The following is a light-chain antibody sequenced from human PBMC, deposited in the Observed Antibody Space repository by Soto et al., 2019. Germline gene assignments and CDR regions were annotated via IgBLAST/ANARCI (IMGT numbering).Light chain of an antibody. CDR2: AAS. CDR3: QQYSTYPWT. Sequence: AIPMTQSPSSFSASTGDRVTITCQASQGISSYLAWYQQKPGKAPKLMIYAASTLQSGVPLRFSGSGSGTEFTLTISSLQPDDFATYYCQQYSTYPWTLGQGTKVDIK. V-gene: IGKV1-8*01. J-gene: IGKJ1*01. CDR1: QGISSY.